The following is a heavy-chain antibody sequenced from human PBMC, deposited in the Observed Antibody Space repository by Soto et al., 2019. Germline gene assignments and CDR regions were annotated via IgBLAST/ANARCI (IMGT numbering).Heavy chain of an antibody. D-gene: IGHD5-12*01. Sequence: PSETLSLTCAVYGGSFSGYYWSWIRQPPGKGLEWIGEINHSGSTNYNPSLKSRVTISVDTSKNQFSLKLSSVTAADTAVYYCARCATMTAAGVDYWGQGTLVTVSS. V-gene: IGHV4-34*01. CDR1: GGSFSGYY. J-gene: IGHJ4*02. CDR2: INHSGST. CDR3: ARCATMTAAGVDY.